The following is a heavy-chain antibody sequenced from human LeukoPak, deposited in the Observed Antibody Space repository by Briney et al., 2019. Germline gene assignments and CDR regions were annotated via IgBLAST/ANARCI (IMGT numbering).Heavy chain of an antibody. V-gene: IGHV4-59*08. CDR3: ARLGSSSKD. D-gene: IGHD6-13*01. CDR1: GGSISSYY. CDR2: IYYSGST. Sequence: SETLSLTCTVSGGSISSYYWSWIRQPPGKGLEWIGYIYYSGSTSYNPSLKSRVTISVDTSKNQFSLKLSSVTAADTAVYYCARLGSSSKDWGQGTLVTVSS. J-gene: IGHJ4*02.